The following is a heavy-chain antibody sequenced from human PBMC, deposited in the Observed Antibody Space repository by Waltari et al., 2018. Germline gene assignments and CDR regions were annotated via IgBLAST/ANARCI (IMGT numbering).Heavy chain of an antibody. J-gene: IGHJ4*02. CDR2: INPNSGGT. D-gene: IGHD2-15*01. CDR3: ARAGVVVVAHFDY. V-gene: IGHV1-2*02. Sequence: QVQLVQSGAEVKKPGASVKVSCKASGYTFPGYYLHWVQQAPGQGLEWMGWINPNSGGTNYAQKFQGRVTMTRDTSISTAYMELSRLRSDDTAVYYCARAGVVVVAHFDYWGQGTLVTVSS. CDR1: GYTFPGYY.